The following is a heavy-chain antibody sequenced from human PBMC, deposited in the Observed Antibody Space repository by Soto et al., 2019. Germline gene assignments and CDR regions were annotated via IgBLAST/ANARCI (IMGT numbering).Heavy chain of an antibody. Sequence: SETLSLTCTVSGGSISSYYWSWIRQPPGKGLEWIGYIYYSGSTNYNPSLKSRVTISVDMSKNQFSLKLSSVTAADTAVYYCARGDGDYDILTGYYTGLAYFDYWGQGTLVTVSS. V-gene: IGHV4-59*01. D-gene: IGHD3-9*01. CDR3: ARGDGDYDILTGYYTGLAYFDY. CDR2: IYYSGST. CDR1: GGSISSYY. J-gene: IGHJ4*02.